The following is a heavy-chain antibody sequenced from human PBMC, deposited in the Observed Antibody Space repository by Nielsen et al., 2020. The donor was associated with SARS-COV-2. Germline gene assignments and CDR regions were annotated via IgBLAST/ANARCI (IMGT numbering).Heavy chain of an antibody. CDR2: IDWNGGGT. V-gene: IGHV3-20*04. CDR3: ARDGYSGSYLGY. Sequence: GGSLRLSCAASGFTFGDYDMNWVRQVPGKGLEWVSSIDWNGGGTDYAGSVKGRFTISRDNAKNSLYLQMDDLRPEDTALYYCARDGYSGSYLGYWGQGTLVTVSS. CDR1: GFTFGDYD. D-gene: IGHD1-26*01. J-gene: IGHJ4*02.